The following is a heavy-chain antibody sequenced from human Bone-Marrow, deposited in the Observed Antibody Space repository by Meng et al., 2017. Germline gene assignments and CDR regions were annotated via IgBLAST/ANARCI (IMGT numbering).Heavy chain of an antibody. CDR3: ARLGRYCSGGSCYLAGWFDP. V-gene: IGHV5-51*01. CDR1: GYSFTSYW. Sequence: GGSLRLSCKGSGYSFTSYWIGWVRQMPGKGLEWMGIIYPGDSDTRYSPSFQGQVTISADKSISTAYLQWSSLKAPDTAMYYCARLGRYCSGGSCYLAGWFDPWGQGTLVTVSS. D-gene: IGHD2-15*01. J-gene: IGHJ5*02. CDR2: IYPGDSDT.